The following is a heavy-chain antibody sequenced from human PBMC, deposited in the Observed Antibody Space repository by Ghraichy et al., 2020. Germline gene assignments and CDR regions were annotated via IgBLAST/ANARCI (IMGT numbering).Heavy chain of an antibody. CDR3: AREEGYCSSTSCYTGYYYYYGMDV. J-gene: IGHJ6*02. V-gene: IGHV3-48*02. D-gene: IGHD2-2*02. CDR1: GFTFSSYS. CDR2: ISSSSSTI. Sequence: GGSLRLSCAASGFTFSSYSMNWVRQAPGKGLEWVSYISSSSSTIYYADSVKGRFTISRDNAKNSLYLQMNSLRDEDTAVYYCAREEGYCSSTSCYTGYYYYYGMDVWGQGTTVTVSS.